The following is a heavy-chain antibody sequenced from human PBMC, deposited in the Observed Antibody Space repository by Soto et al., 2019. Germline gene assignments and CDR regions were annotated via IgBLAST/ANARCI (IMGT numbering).Heavy chain of an antibody. CDR3: AKSRGDSWYLYYYDY. CDR2: ISGSGGST. D-gene: IGHD5-12*01. J-gene: IGHJ4*02. Sequence: EVQLLESGGGLVQPGGSLRLSCAASGLTFRAFSMSWVRQPPGKGLEWVSGISGSGGSTYYADSVKGRFTISRDSSSNTLYLQMSSLRAEDTAVYYCAKSRGDSWYLYYYDYWGQGTLFTVSS. V-gene: IGHV3-23*01. CDR1: GLTFRAFS.